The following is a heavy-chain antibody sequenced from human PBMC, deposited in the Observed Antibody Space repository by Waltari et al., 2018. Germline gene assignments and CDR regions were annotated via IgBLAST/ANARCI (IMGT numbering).Heavy chain of an antibody. Sequence: QVQLVQSGAEVKKPGASVKVSCKASGYTFTSYAMHWVRQAPGQRLEWMGWINAGNGNTKYSQKFQGRVTITRDTSASTAYMELSSLRSEDTAVYYCARDGWDSGSYSSSYHHWAFDYWGQGTLVTVSS. CDR1: GYTFTSYA. CDR2: INAGNGNT. V-gene: IGHV1-3*01. CDR3: ARDGWDSGSYSSSYHHWAFDY. J-gene: IGHJ4*02. D-gene: IGHD1-26*01.